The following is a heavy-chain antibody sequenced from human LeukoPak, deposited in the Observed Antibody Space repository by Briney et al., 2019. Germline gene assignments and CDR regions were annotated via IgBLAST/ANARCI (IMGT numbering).Heavy chain of an antibody. CDR1: GFTFSSYD. CDR3: TTTRIPYGDYSNFDY. D-gene: IGHD4-17*01. Sequence: GGALRLSCAASGFTFSSYDMTWVRQAPGKGLEWVGRIKSKTDGGTTDYAAPVKGRFTISRDDSKNTLYLQMNSLKTEDTAVYYCTTTRIPYGDYSNFDYWGQGTLVTVSS. J-gene: IGHJ4*02. CDR2: IKSKTDGGTT. V-gene: IGHV3-15*01.